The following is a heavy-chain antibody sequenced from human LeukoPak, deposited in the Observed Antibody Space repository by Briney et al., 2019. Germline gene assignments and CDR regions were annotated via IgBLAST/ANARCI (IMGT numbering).Heavy chain of an antibody. CDR2: ISYDGDSK. CDR3: AKDPGSIRNHFDY. D-gene: IGHD1-14*01. CDR1: GLTFSSYA. J-gene: IGHJ4*02. Sequence: GGSLRLSCSASGLTFSSYAMHWFRQAPGKGLEWVVVISYDGDSKYYADSLKGRFTISRDNSKNTLYLQMNSLRPEDTALYYCAKDPGSIRNHFDYWGQGTLVTASS. V-gene: IGHV3-30*18.